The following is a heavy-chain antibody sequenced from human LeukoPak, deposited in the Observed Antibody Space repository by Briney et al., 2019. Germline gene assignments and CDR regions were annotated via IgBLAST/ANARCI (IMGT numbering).Heavy chain of an antibody. D-gene: IGHD3-10*01. CDR1: GFTFSDYY. CDR3: ARVRLMVRGVTRPPFFDY. J-gene: IGHJ4*02. Sequence: NPGGSLRLSCAASGFTFSDYYMSWIRQAPGKGMEWVSYISSSGSTIYYADSVKGRFTISRDNAKNSLYLQMNSLRAEDTAVYYCARVRLMVRGVTRPPFFDYWGQGTLVTVSS. CDR2: ISSSGSTI. V-gene: IGHV3-11*01.